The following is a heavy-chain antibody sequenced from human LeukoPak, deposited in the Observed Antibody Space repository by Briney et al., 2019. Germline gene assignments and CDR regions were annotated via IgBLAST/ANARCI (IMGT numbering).Heavy chain of an antibody. D-gene: IGHD1-7*01. CDR2: ISGSGGST. Sequence: GGSLRLSCAASGFTFSSYGMSWVRQAPGKGLEWVSAISGSGGSTYYADSVKGRFTISRDNSKNTLYLQMNSLRAEDTAVYYCAKIRVVFNWNYAYYFDSWGQGTLVTVSS. CDR1: GFTFSSYG. J-gene: IGHJ4*02. V-gene: IGHV3-23*01. CDR3: AKIRVVFNWNYAYYFDS.